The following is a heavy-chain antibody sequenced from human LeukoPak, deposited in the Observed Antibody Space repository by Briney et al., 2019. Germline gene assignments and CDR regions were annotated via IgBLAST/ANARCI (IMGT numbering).Heavy chain of an antibody. Sequence: SGGSLRLSCAASGITFSSYWMSWVRQAPGKGLEWVSAISGSGGSTYYADSVKGRFTISRDNSKNTLYLQMNSLRAEDTAVYYCAKDLSFWFDPWGQGTLVTVSS. CDR3: AKDLSFWFDP. J-gene: IGHJ5*02. CDR2: ISGSGGST. V-gene: IGHV3-23*01. CDR1: GITFSSYW.